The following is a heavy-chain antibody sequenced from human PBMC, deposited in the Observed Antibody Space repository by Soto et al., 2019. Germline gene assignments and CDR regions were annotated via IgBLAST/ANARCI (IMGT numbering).Heavy chain of an antibody. V-gene: IGHV4-59*01. CDR2: IHYNGNT. CDR3: AREGNLGRWLQPLDF. Sequence: SETLSLTCTVSGGSISSYSWSRVRQPPGKGLEWIGNIHYNGNTKYNPSLKSRVTMSVDTSKNQFSLKLISVTAADTAKYFCAREGNLGRWLQPLDFWGQGTLVTAPQ. CDR1: GGSISSYS. D-gene: IGHD5-12*01. J-gene: IGHJ4*02.